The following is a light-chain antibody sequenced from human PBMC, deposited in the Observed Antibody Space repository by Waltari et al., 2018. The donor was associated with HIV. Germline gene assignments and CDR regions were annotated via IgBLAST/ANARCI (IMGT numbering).Light chain of an antibody. CDR2: QDN. CDR1: KLGDKY. CDR3: QAWDSSRPV. Sequence: SFELTQPSSVSVSPGHTASITCSGHKLGDKYACWYQQRPGQSPLLVIYQDNKRPSGFPERCSGSNSGDTTTLTISETQAVDEADYYCQAWDSSRPVFGGGTKLTVL. V-gene: IGLV3-1*01. J-gene: IGLJ2*01.